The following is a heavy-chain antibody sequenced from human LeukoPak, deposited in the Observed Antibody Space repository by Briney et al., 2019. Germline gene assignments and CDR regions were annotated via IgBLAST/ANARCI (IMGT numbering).Heavy chain of an antibody. Sequence: ASVTVSCKISEYSLSDLSIHWVREAPGEGLGWMGGFDAENNKMVYSQRVQGRVSMTEDTSADTAYMELTGLRSEDTAMYFCATDRVYRSSGRSWGFFDYWGQGTLVIVSS. V-gene: IGHV1-24*01. CDR2: FDAENNKM. CDR3: ATDRVYRSSGRSWGFFDY. CDR1: EYSLSDLS. J-gene: IGHJ4*02. D-gene: IGHD6-19*01.